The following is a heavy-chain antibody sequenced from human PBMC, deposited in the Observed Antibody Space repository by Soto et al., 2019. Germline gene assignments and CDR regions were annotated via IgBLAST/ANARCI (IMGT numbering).Heavy chain of an antibody. CDR2: INHSGST. Sequence: SETLSLTCAVYGGSFSGYYWSWIRQPPGKGLEWIGEINHSGSTNYNPSLKSRVTISVDTSKNQFSLKLSSVTAADTAVYYCARGEKKPYYYYGMDVWGQGTTVTVSS. V-gene: IGHV4-34*01. J-gene: IGHJ6*02. CDR1: GGSFSGYY. CDR3: ARGEKKPYYYYGMDV.